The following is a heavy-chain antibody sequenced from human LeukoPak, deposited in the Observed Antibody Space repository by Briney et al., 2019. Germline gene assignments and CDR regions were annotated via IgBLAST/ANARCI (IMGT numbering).Heavy chain of an antibody. CDR1: GFTFRRYG. CDR2: ISGSGDKT. V-gene: IGHV3-23*01. Sequence: PGGTLRLSCAASGFTFRRYGMSWVRQAPGKGLEWVSGISGSGDKTYDADTAKGRFSISRDNAKNTLYLQMNRLRAEDTAVYYCAKGSGYNWAEDYWGQGTLVTVSS. J-gene: IGHJ4*02. D-gene: IGHD3-3*01. CDR3: AKGSGYNWAEDY.